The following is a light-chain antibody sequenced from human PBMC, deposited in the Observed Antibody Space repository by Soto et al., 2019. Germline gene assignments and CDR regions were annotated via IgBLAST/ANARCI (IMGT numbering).Light chain of an antibody. CDR2: YAS. Sequence: SYVLTQPPSVSVAPGKTARITCGGNHIGSNSVHWYQQRPGQAPVLVIYYASDRPSGIPERFSGSNSGNTATLTISRVEAGDEDDYYCQVWDTSSDPSGVFGGGTKLTVL. V-gene: IGLV3-21*04. CDR3: QVWDTSSDPSGV. J-gene: IGLJ3*02. CDR1: HIGSNS.